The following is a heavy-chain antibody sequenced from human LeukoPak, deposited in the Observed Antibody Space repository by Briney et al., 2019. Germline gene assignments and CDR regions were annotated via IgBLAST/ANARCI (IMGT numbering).Heavy chain of an antibody. Sequence: SGGSLRLSCAASGFSFSTYGMHWVRHAPGKGREWVAAIWYDGSNKYYADSVKGRFTISRDNSKNTLYLQMNSLRAEDTALYYCAKDLKPYYYDSSGYYYEYYFDYWGQGTLVTVSS. D-gene: IGHD3-22*01. V-gene: IGHV3-33*06. CDR3: AKDLKPYYYDSSGYYYEYYFDY. CDR2: IWYDGSNK. CDR1: GFSFSTYG. J-gene: IGHJ4*02.